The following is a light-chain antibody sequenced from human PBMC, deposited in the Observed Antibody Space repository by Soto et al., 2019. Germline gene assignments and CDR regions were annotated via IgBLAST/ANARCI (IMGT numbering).Light chain of an antibody. J-gene: IGLJ1*01. Sequence: QPVLTQPPSVSGAPGQWVTISCTGSSSNIGAGYDVQWYQQIPGTAPKLLIYGNINRPSGVPDRFSASKSGTSASLAITGLQAEDDADYYCQSYDSSLSADVFGTGNKLTVL. V-gene: IGLV1-40*01. CDR3: QSYDSSLSADV. CDR1: SSNIGAGYD. CDR2: GNI.